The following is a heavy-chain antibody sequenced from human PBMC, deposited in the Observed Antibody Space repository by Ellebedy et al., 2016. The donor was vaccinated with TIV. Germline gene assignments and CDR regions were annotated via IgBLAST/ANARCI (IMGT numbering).Heavy chain of an antibody. D-gene: IGHD6-13*01. CDR1: GFIFGSYG. CDR3: AAAAGAGDDAFDI. CDR2: ISYEGSNE. Sequence: GESLKISCAASGFIFGSYGMHCVRQAPGKGLEWVTVISYEGSNEYYADSVKGRFTISRDNSKNTLYLQMNSLRAEDTAVYYCAAAAGAGDDAFDIWGQGTMVTVSS. V-gene: IGHV3-30-3*01. J-gene: IGHJ3*02.